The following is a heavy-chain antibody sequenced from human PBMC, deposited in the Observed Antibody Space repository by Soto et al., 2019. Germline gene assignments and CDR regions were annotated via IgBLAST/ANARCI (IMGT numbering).Heavy chain of an antibody. CDR2: IKSKTDGGTT. V-gene: IGHV3-15*01. CDR3: TAQENIPAMYAFDI. CDR1: GFTFSNAW. Sequence: VGSLTLSCAASGFTFSNAWMSWVRQAPGKGLEWVGRIKSKTDGGTTDYAAPVKGRFTISRDDSKNTLYLQMNSLKTEVTAVYYCTAQENIPAMYAFDIWGKGTMVTVSS. J-gene: IGHJ3*02.